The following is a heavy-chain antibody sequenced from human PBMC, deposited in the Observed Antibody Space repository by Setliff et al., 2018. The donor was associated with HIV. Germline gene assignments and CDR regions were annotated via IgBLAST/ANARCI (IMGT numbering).Heavy chain of an antibody. CDR2: ISWNSGSM. J-gene: IGHJ6*03. CDR3: ARRTGYCSTTTCSYYYYYMDV. Sequence: GGSLRLSCAASGFTFDDYAMHWVRQAPGKGLEWVSGISWNSGSMFYADSVKGRFTISRDNAKNTLYLQMNSLRAEDTAVYYCARRTGYCSTTTCSYYYYYMDVWGKGTTVTVSS. V-gene: IGHV3-9*01. CDR1: GFTFDDYA. D-gene: IGHD2-2*01.